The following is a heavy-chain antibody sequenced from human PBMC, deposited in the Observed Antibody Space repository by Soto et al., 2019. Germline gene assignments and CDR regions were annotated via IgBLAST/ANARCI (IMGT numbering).Heavy chain of an antibody. V-gene: IGHV1-69*13. D-gene: IGHD3-9*01. J-gene: IGHJ6*02. CDR2: IIPIFGTA. CDR1: GGTFSSYA. CDR3: ARDLSYLAENHYDISTGYHKPLYYYGMDV. Sequence: AVKVSCKASGGTFSSYAISWVRQAPGQGLEWMGWIIPIFGTANYAQKFQGRVTITADESTSTAYMELSSLRSEDTAVYYCARDLSYLAENHYDISTGYHKPLYYYGMDVWGQGTTVTVSS.